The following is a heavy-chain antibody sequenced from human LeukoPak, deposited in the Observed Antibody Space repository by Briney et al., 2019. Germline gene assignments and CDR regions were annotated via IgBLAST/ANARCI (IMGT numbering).Heavy chain of an antibody. CDR3: ARDNWVDC. V-gene: IGHV3-48*04. Sequence: PGGSLRLSCAASGLTFSKYSMTWVRQAPGKGLGWVSFIDTSSTTMYYTDSVKGRFTISRDNAKNSLYLQMDSLKVEDTAIYYCARDNWVDCWGQGTLVTVSS. J-gene: IGHJ5*01. CDR1: GLTFSKYS. CDR2: IDTSSTTM.